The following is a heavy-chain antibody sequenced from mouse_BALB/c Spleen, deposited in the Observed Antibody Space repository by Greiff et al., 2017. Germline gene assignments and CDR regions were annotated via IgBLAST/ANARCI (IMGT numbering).Heavy chain of an antibody. V-gene: IGHV3-2*02. J-gene: IGHJ4*01. Sequence: EVQLVESGPGLVKPSQSLSLTCTVTGYSITSDYAWNWIRQFPGNKLEWMGYISYSGSTSYNPSLKSRISITRDTSKNQFFLQLNSVTTEDTATYYCARCNDAMDYWGQGTSVTVSS. CDR1: GYSITSDYA. CDR3: ARCNDAMDY. D-gene: IGHD2-1*01. CDR2: ISYSGST.